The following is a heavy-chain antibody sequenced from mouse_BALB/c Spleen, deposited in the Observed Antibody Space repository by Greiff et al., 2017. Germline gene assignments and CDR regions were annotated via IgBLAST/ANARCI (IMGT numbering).Heavy chain of an antibody. J-gene: IGHJ2*01. CDR3: ARVGFPYGYFDY. V-gene: IGHV3-2*02. Sequence: VQLQQSGPGLVKPSQSLSLTCTVTGYSITSDYAWNWIRQFPGNKLEWMGYISYSGSTSYNPSLKSRISITRDTSKNQFFLQLNSVTTEDTATYYCARVGFPYGYFDYWGQGTTLTVSS. CDR1: GYSITSDYA. CDR2: ISYSGST. D-gene: IGHD1-1*01.